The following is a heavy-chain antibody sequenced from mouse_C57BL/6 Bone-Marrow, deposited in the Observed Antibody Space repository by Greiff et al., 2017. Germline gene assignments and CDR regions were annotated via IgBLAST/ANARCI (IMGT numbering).Heavy chain of an antibody. CDR1: GISITTGNYR. V-gene: IGHV3-5*01. CDR2: IYYSGTI. D-gene: IGHD2-4*01. Sequence: VQLQQSGPGLVKPSQTVFLTCTVTGISITTGNYRWSWIRQFPGNKLEWIGYIYYSGTITYNPSLTSRTTITRDTPKNQFFLEMNSLTAEDTATYYCARIYYDSPGAMDYWGQGTSVTVSS. CDR3: ARIYYDSPGAMDY. J-gene: IGHJ4*01.